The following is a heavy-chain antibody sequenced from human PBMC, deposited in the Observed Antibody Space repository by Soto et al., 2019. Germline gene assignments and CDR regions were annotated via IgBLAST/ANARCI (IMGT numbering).Heavy chain of an antibody. CDR3: ARDRPAGYSSSWRVY. D-gene: IGHD6-13*01. CDR1: GFTFSSYG. V-gene: IGHV3-33*01. CDR2: IWYDGSNK. Sequence: PGGSLRLSCAASGFTFSSYGMHWVRQAPGKGLEWVAVIWYDGSNKYYADSVKGRFTISRDNSKNTLYLQMNSLRAEDTAVYYCARDRPAGYSSSWRVYWGQGTLVTVSS. J-gene: IGHJ4*02.